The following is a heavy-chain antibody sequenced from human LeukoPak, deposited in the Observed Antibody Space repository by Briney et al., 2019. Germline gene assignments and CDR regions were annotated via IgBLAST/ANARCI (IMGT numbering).Heavy chain of an antibody. J-gene: IGHJ5*01. CDR3: ARSAAGVVGAADS. CDR2: IYYSGST. D-gene: IGHD1-26*01. CDR1: GGSISSYY. Sequence: SETLSLTCTVSGGSISSYYWSWIRQPPGKGLEWIGYIYYSGSTNFNPSLKSRVTMSVDMSKNQFSLRLTSVTAADTAVYYCARSAAGVVGAADSWGQGTLVTVSS. V-gene: IGHV4-59*01.